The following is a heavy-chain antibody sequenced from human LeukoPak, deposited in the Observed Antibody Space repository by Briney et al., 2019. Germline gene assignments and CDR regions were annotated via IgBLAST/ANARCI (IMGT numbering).Heavy chain of an antibody. CDR3: ARDPRYSSSHTDAFDI. J-gene: IGHJ3*02. CDR1: GGSISSSSYY. V-gene: IGHV4-39*07. CDR2: IYYSGST. D-gene: IGHD6-13*01. Sequence: SETLSLTCTVSGGSISSSSYYWGWIRQPPGKGLEWIGSIYYSGSTYYNPSLKSRVTISVDTSKNQFSLKLSSVTAADTAVYYCARDPRYSSSHTDAFDIWGQGTMVTVSS.